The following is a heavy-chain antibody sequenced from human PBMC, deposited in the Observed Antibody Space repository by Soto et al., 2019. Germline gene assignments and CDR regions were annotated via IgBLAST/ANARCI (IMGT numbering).Heavy chain of an antibody. D-gene: IGHD3-10*02. V-gene: IGHV3-15*07. Sequence: VQLVESGGGLVKPGGSLRLSCAASGFTFSNAWMNWVRQAPGKGLEWVGRIKSKTDGETTDYAAPVKGRFSISRDDSKNTLYLQMNSLKTEDTAVYYCATAATYVDYWGQGMLVNVSS. CDR1: GFTFSNAW. CDR3: ATAATYVDY. J-gene: IGHJ4*02. CDR2: IKSKTDGETT.